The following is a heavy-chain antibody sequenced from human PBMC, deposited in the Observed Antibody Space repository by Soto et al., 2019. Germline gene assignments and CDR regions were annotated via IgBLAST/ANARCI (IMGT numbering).Heavy chain of an antibody. D-gene: IGHD6-13*01. J-gene: IGHJ6*02. V-gene: IGHV4-4*07. CDR3: ARYSNNWFQTEGMDV. CDR1: VDSITTYY. CDR2: IDTSGNT. Sequence: SETLSLTCTVSVDSITTYYWSWIRQPAGKGLEWIGRIDTSGNTNYNPSLNSRVTMSVDTSKKQFSLKLTSVTAADTAVYYCARYSNNWFQTEGMDVWGQGTTVTVSS.